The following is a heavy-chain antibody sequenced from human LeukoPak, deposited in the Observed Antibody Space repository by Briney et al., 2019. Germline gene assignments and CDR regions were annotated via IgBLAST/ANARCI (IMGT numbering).Heavy chain of an antibody. J-gene: IGHJ3*02. CDR3: ARGTILEPFDI. CDR1: AYTFTGYY. CDR2: FHTNSGGT. Sequence: ASVKVSCKASAYTFTGYYLHWVRQAPGQGLEWMGWFHTNSGGTSYDQRFPGRVTMTSDTSISTAYMEVRRLRSDDTAVYYCARGTILEPFDIWGQGTMVTVSS. V-gene: IGHV1-2*02. D-gene: IGHD3-3*01.